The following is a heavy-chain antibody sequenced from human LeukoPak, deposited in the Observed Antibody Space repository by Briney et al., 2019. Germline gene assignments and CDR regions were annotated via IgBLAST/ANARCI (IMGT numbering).Heavy chain of an antibody. CDR2: ISGSGGST. CDR1: GFTFSSYA. J-gene: IGHJ4*02. Sequence: GGSLRPSCAASGFTFSSYAMSWVRQAPGKGLEWVSAISGSGGSTYYADSVKGRFTISRDNSKNTLYLQMNSLRAEDTAVYYCAKAPYSSGWYYFDYWGQGTLVTVSS. D-gene: IGHD6-19*01. V-gene: IGHV3-23*01. CDR3: AKAPYSSGWYYFDY.